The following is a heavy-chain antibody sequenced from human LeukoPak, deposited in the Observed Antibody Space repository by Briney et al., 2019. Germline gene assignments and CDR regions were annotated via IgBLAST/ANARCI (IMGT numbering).Heavy chain of an antibody. D-gene: IGHD2-8*01. CDR3: ARGVYLGNGYYFDY. Sequence: SETLSLTCTVSGGSISSYYWNWIRQPAGKGLEWIGHIYTSGSTNYNSSLNSRVTMSVDTSKNQFSVKLNSVIAADTAMYYCARGVYLGNGYYFDYWGQGTLVTVSS. CDR1: GGSISSYY. J-gene: IGHJ4*02. V-gene: IGHV4-4*07. CDR2: IYTSGST.